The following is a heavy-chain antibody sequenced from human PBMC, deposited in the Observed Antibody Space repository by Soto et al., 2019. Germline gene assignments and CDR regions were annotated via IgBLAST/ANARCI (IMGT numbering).Heavy chain of an antibody. J-gene: IGHJ6*02. V-gene: IGHV1-69*13. CDR1: GGTFSSYA. D-gene: IGHD6-19*01. CDR2: IIPIFGTA. CDR3: ARFSSGRLGFDYYYYYGMDV. Sequence: GASVKVSCKASGGTFSSYAISWVRQAHGQGLEWMGGIIPIFGTANYAQKFQGRVAITADESTSTAYMELSSLRSEDTAVYYCARFSSGRLGFDYYYYYGMDVWGQGTTVTVSS.